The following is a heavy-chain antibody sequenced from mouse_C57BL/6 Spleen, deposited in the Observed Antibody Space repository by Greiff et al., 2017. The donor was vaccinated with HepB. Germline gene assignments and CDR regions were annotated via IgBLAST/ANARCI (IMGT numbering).Heavy chain of an antibody. CDR3: ARGYGNYYFDY. CDR1: GYTFTSYW. D-gene: IGHD2-1*01. V-gene: IGHV1-64*01. Sequence: VQLQQPGAELVKPGASVKLSCKASGYTFTSYWMHWVKQRPGQGLEWIGMIHPNSGSTNYNEKFKSKATLTVDKSSSPAYMQLSSLTSEDSAVYYCARGYGNYYFDYWGQGTTLTVSS. J-gene: IGHJ2*01. CDR2: IHPNSGST.